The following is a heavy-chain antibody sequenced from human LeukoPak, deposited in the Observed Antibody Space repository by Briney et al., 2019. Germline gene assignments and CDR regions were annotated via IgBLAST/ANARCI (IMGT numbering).Heavy chain of an antibody. D-gene: IGHD6-6*01. V-gene: IGHV1-18*01. J-gene: IGHJ4*02. Sequence: GASVKVSFKASGYTFTSYGISWVRQAPGQGLEWMGWVSDYTGNTNYAQKFQGRVTMTTETSTSTAYMELTSLRSDDTAVYYCGRDGSSGDFDYWGQGTLVTVSS. CDR2: VSDYTGNT. CDR1: GYTFTSYG. CDR3: GRDGSSGDFDY.